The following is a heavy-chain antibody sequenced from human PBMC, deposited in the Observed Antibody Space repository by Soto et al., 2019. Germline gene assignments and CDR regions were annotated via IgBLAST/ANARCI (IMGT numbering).Heavy chain of an antibody. Sequence: PGGSLRLSCAASGFTFSSYAMTWVRQAPGKGLEYVSTLSGSGFNAYYADSVKGRFTISRDNSKNTLYLQMNSLRVEDTAIYYCAKATGYSRGWRVWGSYYGMDVWGQGTTVTVS. V-gene: IGHV3-23*01. J-gene: IGHJ6*02. CDR3: AKATGYSRGWRVWGSYYGMDV. CDR1: GFTFSSYA. D-gene: IGHD6-19*01. CDR2: LSGSGFNA.